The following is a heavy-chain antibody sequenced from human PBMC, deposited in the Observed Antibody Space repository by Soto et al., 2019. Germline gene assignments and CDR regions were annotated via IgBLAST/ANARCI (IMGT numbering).Heavy chain of an antibody. CDR3: ARHGFGELAPYNWFDP. CDR2: IYYSGST. V-gene: IGHV4-39*01. J-gene: IGHJ5*02. CDR1: GGSISSSSYY. Sequence: PSETLSLTCTVSGGSISSSSYYWGWIRQPPGKGLEWIGSIYYSGSTYYNPSLKSRVTISVDTSKNQFSLKLSSVTAADTAVYYCARHGFGELAPYNWFDPWGQGTLVTVSS. D-gene: IGHD3-10*01.